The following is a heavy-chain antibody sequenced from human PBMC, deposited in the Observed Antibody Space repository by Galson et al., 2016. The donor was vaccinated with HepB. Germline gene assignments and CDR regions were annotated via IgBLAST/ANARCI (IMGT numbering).Heavy chain of an antibody. CDR3: AREGYGDFDQIPNYYYYGLDV. Sequence: SLRLSCAASGFTFSTYHMNWVRQAPGKGLEWISYITTSSSTIHYADSVMGRFTISRDNARNSLYLQMNSLRDEDTAVYYCAREGYGDFDQIPNYYYYGLDVWGQGTTVTVSS. J-gene: IGHJ6*02. CDR1: GFTFSTYH. CDR2: ITTSSSTI. D-gene: IGHD4-17*01. V-gene: IGHV3-48*02.